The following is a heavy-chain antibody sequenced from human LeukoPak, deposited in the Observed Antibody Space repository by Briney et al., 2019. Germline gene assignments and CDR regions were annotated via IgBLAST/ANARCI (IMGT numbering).Heavy chain of an antibody. CDR1: GFTFSSYG. CDR2: ISYDGSNK. CDR3: AKLCSSTSCFDY. Sequence: GGSLRLSCAASGFTFSSYGMHWVRQAPGKGLEWVAVISYDGSNKYYADSVKGRFTISRDNSKNTLYLQMNSLRAEDTAVYYCAKLCSSTSCFDYWGQGTLVTVSS. J-gene: IGHJ4*02. V-gene: IGHV3-30*18. D-gene: IGHD2-2*01.